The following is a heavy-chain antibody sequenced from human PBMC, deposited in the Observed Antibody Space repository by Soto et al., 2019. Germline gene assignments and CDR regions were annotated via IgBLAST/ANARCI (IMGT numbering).Heavy chain of an antibody. CDR2: ISSSSSYI. J-gene: IGHJ4*02. V-gene: IGHV3-21*01. CDR3: ARDQAYCGGDCSIFDY. CDR1: GFTFSSYS. D-gene: IGHD2-21*01. Sequence: PGGSLRLSCAASGFTFSSYSMNWVRQAPGKGLEWVSSISSSSSYIYYADSVKGRFTISRDNAKNSLYLQMNSLRAEDTAVYYCARDQAYCGGDCSIFDYWGQGTLVTVSS.